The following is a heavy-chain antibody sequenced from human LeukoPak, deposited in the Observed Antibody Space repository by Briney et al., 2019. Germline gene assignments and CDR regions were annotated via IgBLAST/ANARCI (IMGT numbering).Heavy chain of an antibody. CDR2: IHHTGAT. CDR3: ARGRLDYYYMDV. V-gene: IGHV4-34*01. D-gene: IGHD6-19*01. Sequence: SETLSLTCAVYGGSLSGYFWSWIRQPPGKGLEWIGEIHHTGATNYKPSLKSRVSISLDVSKNQLSLEMRSVTAADTAVYYCARGRLDYYYMDVWGRGTTVTVSS. CDR1: GGSLSGYF. J-gene: IGHJ6*03.